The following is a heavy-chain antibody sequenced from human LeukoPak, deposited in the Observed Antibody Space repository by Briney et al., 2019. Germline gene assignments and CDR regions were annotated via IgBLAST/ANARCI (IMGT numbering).Heavy chain of an antibody. D-gene: IGHD3-10*01. CDR2: IYHSGST. J-gene: IGHJ4*02. Sequence: SETLSLTCTVSGGSISSGGYYWSWIRQPPGKGLEWIGYIYHSGSTYYNPSLKSRVTISVDRSKNQFSLKLSSVTAADTAVYYCARDVFFGELLYWGQGNLVTVSS. V-gene: IGHV4-30-2*01. CDR1: GGSISSGGYY. CDR3: ARDVFFGELLY.